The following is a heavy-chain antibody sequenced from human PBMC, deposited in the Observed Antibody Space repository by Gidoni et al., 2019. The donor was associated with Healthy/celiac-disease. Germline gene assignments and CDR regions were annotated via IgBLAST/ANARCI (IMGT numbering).Heavy chain of an antibody. D-gene: IGHD3-16*01. Sequence: QVQLVQSGAEVKKPGSSVKVSCKASGGTFSSYTISWVRQAPGQGLEWMGRIIPILGIANYAQKSKGRVTITADKSTSTAYMELSSLRSEDTAVYYCARPRRGAEGLDYWGQGTLVTVSS. CDR3: ARPRRGAEGLDY. J-gene: IGHJ4*02. CDR1: GGTFSSYT. V-gene: IGHV1-69*02. CDR2: IIPILGIA.